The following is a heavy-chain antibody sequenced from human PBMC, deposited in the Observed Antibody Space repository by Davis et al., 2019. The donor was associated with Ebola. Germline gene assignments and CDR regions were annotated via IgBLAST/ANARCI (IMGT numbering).Heavy chain of an antibody. D-gene: IGHD1-26*01. CDR1: GGSFSSYY. J-gene: IGHJ4*02. CDR2: IYYSGST. V-gene: IGHV4-39*01. CDR3: AREVGATDY. Sequence: MPSETLSLTCAVYGGSFSSYYWGWIRQPPGKGLEWIGSIYYSGSTYYNPSLKSRVTISVDTSKNQFSLKLSSVTAADTAVYYCAREVGATDYWGQGTLVTVSS.